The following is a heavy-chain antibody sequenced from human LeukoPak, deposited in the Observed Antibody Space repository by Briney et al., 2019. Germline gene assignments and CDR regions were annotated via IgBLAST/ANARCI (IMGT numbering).Heavy chain of an antibody. CDR3: AREPYYDSSGYCLDY. CDR1: GFIFSDYY. Sequence: PGGSLRLSCAASGFIFSDYYMSWIRQAPGKGLEWVSYISSGGSSIYYADSVKGRFTISRDNAKNSLYLQMNSLRAEDTAVYYCAREPYYDSSGYCLDYWGQGTLVTVSS. D-gene: IGHD3-22*01. J-gene: IGHJ4*02. V-gene: IGHV3-11*01. CDR2: ISSGGSSI.